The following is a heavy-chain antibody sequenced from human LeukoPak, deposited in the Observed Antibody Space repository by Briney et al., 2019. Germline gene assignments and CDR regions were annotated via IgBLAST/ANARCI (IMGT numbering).Heavy chain of an antibody. J-gene: IGHJ4*02. CDR1: GYTFTDYR. Sequence: ASVKVSCKASGYTFTDYRIYWVRQAPGQGLEWMGYINPNSGDTKYGQRFQGRVTISRDTSIRTAHMELSSLRSDDTAVYYCARMTGFYLGQGTLVTVSS. CDR2: INPNSGDT. D-gene: IGHD1-14*01. V-gene: IGHV1-2*02. CDR3: ARMTGFY.